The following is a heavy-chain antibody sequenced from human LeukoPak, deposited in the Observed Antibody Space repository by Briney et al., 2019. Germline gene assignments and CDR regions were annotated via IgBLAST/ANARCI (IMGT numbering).Heavy chain of an antibody. Sequence: GGSLRLSCAASGFTFSSYWMHWVRQAPGKGLEWVSSISSSSSYIYYADSLKGRFTISRDNAKNSLYLQMNSLRAEDTAVYYCARAPGESGSQTRNFDYWGQGTLVTVSS. CDR1: GFTFSSYW. CDR2: ISSSSSYI. V-gene: IGHV3-21*01. J-gene: IGHJ4*02. D-gene: IGHD1-26*01. CDR3: ARAPGESGSQTRNFDY.